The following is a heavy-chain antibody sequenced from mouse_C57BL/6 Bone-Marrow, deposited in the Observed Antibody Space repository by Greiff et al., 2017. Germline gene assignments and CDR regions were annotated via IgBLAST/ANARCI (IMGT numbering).Heavy chain of an antibody. V-gene: IGHV1-69*01. CDR1: GYTFTSYW. Sequence: QVQLQQPGAELVMPGASVKLSCKASGYTFTSYWMNWVKQRPGQGLEWIGEIDPSDSYTNYNQKFKGKSTLTVDKSSSTAYMQLSSLTSEDSAVYYCARERLSGYFDVWGTGTTVTVSS. CDR2: IDPSDSYT. CDR3: ARERLSGYFDV. J-gene: IGHJ1*03. D-gene: IGHD2-2*01.